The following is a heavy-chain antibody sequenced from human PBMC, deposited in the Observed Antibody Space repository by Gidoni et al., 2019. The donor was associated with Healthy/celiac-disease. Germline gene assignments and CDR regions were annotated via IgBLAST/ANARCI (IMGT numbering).Heavy chain of an antibody. D-gene: IGHD1-7*01. CDR3: ANRRPRGNYGGLDP. CDR1: GFTFSSYA. Sequence: EVQLLESGGGLVQPGGSMRLSCSASGFTFSSYAMSWVRQAPGKGLEWVSAISGSGGSTYYADSVKGRFTISRDNSKNTLYLQMNSLRAEETAVYYCANRRPRGNYGGLDPWGQGTLVTVSS. J-gene: IGHJ5*02. V-gene: IGHV3-23*01. CDR2: ISGSGGST.